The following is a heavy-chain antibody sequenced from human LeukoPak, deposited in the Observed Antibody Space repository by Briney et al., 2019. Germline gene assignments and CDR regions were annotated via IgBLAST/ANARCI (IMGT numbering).Heavy chain of an antibody. J-gene: IGHJ4*02. V-gene: IGHV3-23*01. CDR1: GFTFSTYA. D-gene: IGHD2-2*01. Sequence: GGSLRLSCAASGFTFSTYAMSWVRQAPGKGLEWVSAISGRGGSTYYTDSVKGRFTISRDNSKNTLYLQMNSLRAEDTAVYYCAKVLVRVVVPAREFDYWGQGTLVTVSS. CDR3: AKVLVRVVVPAREFDY. CDR2: ISGRGGST.